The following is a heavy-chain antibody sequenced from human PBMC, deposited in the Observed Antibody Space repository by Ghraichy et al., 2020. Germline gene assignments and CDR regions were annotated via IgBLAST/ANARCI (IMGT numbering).Heavy chain of an antibody. V-gene: IGHV3-7*03. CDR3: ARVGSGYDYEGRSALDY. CDR1: GFTFSSYW. CDR2: IKQDGSEK. Sequence: GGSLRLSCAASGFTFSSYWMSWVRQAPGKGLEWVANIKQDGSEKYYVDSVKGRFTISRDNAKNSLYLQMNSLRAEDTAVYYCARVGSGYDYEGRSALDYWGQGTLVTVSS. D-gene: IGHD5-12*01. J-gene: IGHJ4*02.